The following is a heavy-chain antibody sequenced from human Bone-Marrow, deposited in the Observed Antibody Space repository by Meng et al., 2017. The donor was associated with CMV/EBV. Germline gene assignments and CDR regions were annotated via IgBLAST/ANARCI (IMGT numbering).Heavy chain of an antibody. CDR1: SSYG. D-gene: IGHD2-2*01. Sequence: SSYGMHWVRQAPGKGLEWIGSIYYSGSTYYNPSLKSRVTISVDTSKNQFSLKLSSVTAADTAVYYCARDCSSTSCYLRSQGFDPWGQGTLVTVSS. CDR3: ARDCSSTSCYLRSQGFDP. J-gene: IGHJ5*02. CDR2: IYYSGST. V-gene: IGHV4-39*07.